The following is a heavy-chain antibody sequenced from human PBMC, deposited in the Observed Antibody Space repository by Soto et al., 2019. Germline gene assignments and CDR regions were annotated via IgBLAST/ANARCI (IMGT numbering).Heavy chain of an antibody. Sequence: QVQLVQSGAEVKKPGASVKVSCKASGYTFTGYYMHWVRQAPGQGLEWMGWINPNSGGTNFAQKFQGWVTMTRDTSISTAYMELSRLRSDDTAVYYCAREDGSSGYLFDYWGQGTLVTVSS. D-gene: IGHD3-22*01. CDR1: GYTFTGYY. J-gene: IGHJ4*02. V-gene: IGHV1-2*04. CDR2: INPNSGGT. CDR3: AREDGSSGYLFDY.